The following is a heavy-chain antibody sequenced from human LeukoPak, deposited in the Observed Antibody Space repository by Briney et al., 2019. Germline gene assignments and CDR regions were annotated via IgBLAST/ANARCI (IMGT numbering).Heavy chain of an antibody. Sequence: GGSLRLSCAASGFTFSSYSMNWVRQAPGKGLEWVSSISSSSSYIYYADSVKGRFTISRDNAKNSLYLQMNSLRAEDTAVYYCAGTYYDYVWGSYFPDYWGQGTLVTVSS. D-gene: IGHD3-16*01. CDR2: ISSSSSYI. CDR1: GFTFSSYS. J-gene: IGHJ4*02. CDR3: AGTYYDYVWGSYFPDY. V-gene: IGHV3-21*01.